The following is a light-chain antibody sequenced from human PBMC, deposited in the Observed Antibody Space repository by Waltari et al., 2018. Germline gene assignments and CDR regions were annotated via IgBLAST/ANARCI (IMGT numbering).Light chain of an antibody. CDR2: DVS. CDR1: SSDAGRYEY. V-gene: IGLV2-14*03. CDR3: CSYTTTDTYV. J-gene: IGLJ1*01. Sequence: SALPQPAPASGSPGQSITIYCTGTSSDAGRYEYVPWYQQPPGKAPKLIIYDVSKRPSGVSNRFSGSTSGYTASLTISGLQSEDEADYYCCSYTTTDTYVFGSGTKVTVL.